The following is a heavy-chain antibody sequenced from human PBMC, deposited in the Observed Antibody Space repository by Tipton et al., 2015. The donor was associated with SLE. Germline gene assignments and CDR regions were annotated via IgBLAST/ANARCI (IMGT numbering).Heavy chain of an antibody. V-gene: IGHV3-48*03. CDR2: ISSSGSTI. CDR1: GFTFSSYE. CDR3: ARDNMIVVVDAFDV. J-gene: IGHJ3*01. Sequence: GSLRLSCAASGFTFSSYEMNWVRQAPGKGLEWVSYISSSGSTIYYADSVKGRFTISRDNAKNSLYLQMNSLRAEDTAVYYCARDNMIVVVDAFDVWGQGTMVTVSS. D-gene: IGHD3-22*01.